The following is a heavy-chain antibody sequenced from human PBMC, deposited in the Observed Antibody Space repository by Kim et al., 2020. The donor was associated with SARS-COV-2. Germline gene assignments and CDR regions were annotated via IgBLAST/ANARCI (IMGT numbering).Heavy chain of an antibody. V-gene: IGHV3-33*01. CDR2: IWYDGSNK. CDR1: GFTFSSYG. Sequence: GGSLRLSCAASGFTFSSYGMHWVRQAPGKGLEWVAVIWYDGSNKYYADSVKGRFTISRDNSKNTLYLQMNSLRAEDTAVYYCAREGGWGLTYSSGWPNTYYYYGMDVWGQGTTVTVSS. D-gene: IGHD6-19*01. J-gene: IGHJ6*02. CDR3: AREGGWGLTYSSGWPNTYYYYGMDV.